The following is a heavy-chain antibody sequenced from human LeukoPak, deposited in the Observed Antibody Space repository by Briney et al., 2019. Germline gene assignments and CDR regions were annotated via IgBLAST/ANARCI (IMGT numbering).Heavy chain of an antibody. Sequence: GGSLRLSCAASGFTVSTNCMTWVRQAPGKGLEWVSTIYSGGTTYYADSVMGRFTISRHNSRNTLYPQMNSLRAEDTAVYYCARVDTVMAYYFDLWGQGTLVTVSS. CDR2: IYSGGTT. D-gene: IGHD5-18*01. V-gene: IGHV3-53*04. CDR3: ARVDTVMAYYFDL. CDR1: GFTVSTNC. J-gene: IGHJ4*02.